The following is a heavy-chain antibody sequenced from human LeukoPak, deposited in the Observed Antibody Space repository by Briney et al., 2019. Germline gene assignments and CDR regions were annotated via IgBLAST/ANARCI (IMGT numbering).Heavy chain of an antibody. V-gene: IGHV3-30*02. CDR2: IRYDGNDK. J-gene: IGHJ4*02. D-gene: IGHD6-13*01. Sequence: PGGSLRLSCAASGFTFSSYSINWVRQAPGKGLEWVAFIRYDGNDKYYADSVKGRFTISRDNSKNTLYLQMNSLRPEDTAVYYCVKVHSSSWYYFDYWGQGTLVTVSS. CDR1: GFTFSSYS. CDR3: VKVHSSSWYYFDY.